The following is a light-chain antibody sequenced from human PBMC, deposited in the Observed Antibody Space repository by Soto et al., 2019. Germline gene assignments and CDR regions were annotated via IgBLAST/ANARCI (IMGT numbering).Light chain of an antibody. J-gene: IGLJ1*01. V-gene: IGLV2-8*01. Sequence: QSVLTQPPSASGFPGQSVTISCTGTSNDIGGYNYVSWYQQHPGKAPKLMIYEVSKRPSGVPDRFSGSKSGNTASPTVSGLQAEDEADYYCSSYAGSNNYVFGSGTKVTVL. CDR1: SNDIGGYNY. CDR2: EVS. CDR3: SSYAGSNNYV.